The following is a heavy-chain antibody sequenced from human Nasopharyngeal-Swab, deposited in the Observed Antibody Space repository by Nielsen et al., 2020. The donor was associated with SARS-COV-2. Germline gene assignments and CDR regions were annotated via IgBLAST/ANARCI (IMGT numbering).Heavy chain of an antibody. CDR2: LNPNTGVA. Sequence: ASVKVSCKTSGYTFSDYFLHWVREAPGQGLEWMGRLNPNTGVANYAQKFQGRVTMTGDTSIGTAYMELRRLISDDTAVYYCVRDDGGVPGIPETGPPGAFWGQGTLVTVSS. V-gene: IGHV1-2*06. CDR3: VRDDGGVPGIPETGPPGAF. CDR1: GYTFSDYF. J-gene: IGHJ4*02. D-gene: IGHD6-13*01.